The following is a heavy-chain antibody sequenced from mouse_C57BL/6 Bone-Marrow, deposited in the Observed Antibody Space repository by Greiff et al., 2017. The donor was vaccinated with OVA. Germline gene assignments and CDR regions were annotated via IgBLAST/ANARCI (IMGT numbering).Heavy chain of an antibody. CDR3: TRCLNTVVANEYFDV. Sequence: QVQLQQSGAELVRPWPSVSLSCKASGYTFTDYEMHWVKQTPVHGLEWIGAIDPETGGTAYNQKFKGKAILTADKSSSTAFMELRSRPSEDSAVYYGTRCLNTVVANEYFDVWGKGTTVTVSS. J-gene: IGHJ1*03. CDR1: GYTFTDYE. CDR2: IDPETGGT. V-gene: IGHV1-15*01. D-gene: IGHD1-1*01.